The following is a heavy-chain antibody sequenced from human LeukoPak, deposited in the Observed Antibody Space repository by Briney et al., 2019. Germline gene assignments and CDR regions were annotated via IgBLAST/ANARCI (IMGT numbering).Heavy chain of an antibody. D-gene: IGHD6-13*01. CDR3: AKDQWEAAASRETCYYYYYMDV. CDR1: GFTFSSYG. V-gene: IGHV3-30*02. J-gene: IGHJ6*03. CDR2: IRYDGSNK. Sequence: GGSLRLSCAASGFTFSSYGMHWVRQAPGKGLEWVAFIRYDGSNKYYADSVKGRFTISRDNSKNTLYLQMNSLRAEDTAVYYCAKDQWEAAASRETCYYYYYMDVWGKGTTVTVSS.